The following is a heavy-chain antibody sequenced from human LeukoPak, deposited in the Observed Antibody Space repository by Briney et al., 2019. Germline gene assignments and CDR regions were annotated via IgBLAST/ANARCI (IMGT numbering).Heavy chain of an antibody. CDR1: GFTFSNYW. V-gene: IGHV3-7*01. CDR3: AREASSGWT. CDR2: IKQDGGEK. J-gene: IGHJ4*02. Sequence: GGSLRLSCVASGFTFSNYWMNWVRQAPGKGLGWVANIKQDGGEKYYVGSVKGRFTISRDNAKNSLYLQMNSLRAEDTAVYYCAREASSGWTWGQGTLVTVSS. D-gene: IGHD6-19*01.